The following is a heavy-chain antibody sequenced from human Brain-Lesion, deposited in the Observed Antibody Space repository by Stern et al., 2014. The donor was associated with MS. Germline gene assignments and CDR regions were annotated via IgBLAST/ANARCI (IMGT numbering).Heavy chain of an antibody. CDR3: ARDLVNYDLLPGYSYNWYFDL. D-gene: IGHD3-9*01. Sequence: QLVQSGGGLVQPGGSLRLSCAVSGFTFKTYWMSWVRQAPGKGLEWVANINQDGREKNEGGSVKGGFTNSRDNAKNAMYLQMNSLKAEDTAVYYCARDLVNYDLLPGYSYNWYFDLWGRGTLVTVSS. CDR1: GFTFKTYW. J-gene: IGHJ2*01. CDR2: INQDGREK. V-gene: IGHV3-7*01.